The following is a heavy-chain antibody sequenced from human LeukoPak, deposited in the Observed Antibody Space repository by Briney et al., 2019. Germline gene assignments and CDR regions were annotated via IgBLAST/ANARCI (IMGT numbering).Heavy chain of an antibody. D-gene: IGHD6-19*01. V-gene: IGHV3-21*01. CDR3: VRDSSSGWFVV. CDR2: ISSSSTYI. Sequence: GGSLRLSCAASGFTFDNYNMNWVRQAPGKGLEWVSFISSSSTYIYYADSVEGRFTISRDNAKNSLYLQMNSLRAEGTAVYYCVRDSSSGWFVVWGQGTLVTVSS. J-gene: IGHJ4*02. CDR1: GFTFDNYN.